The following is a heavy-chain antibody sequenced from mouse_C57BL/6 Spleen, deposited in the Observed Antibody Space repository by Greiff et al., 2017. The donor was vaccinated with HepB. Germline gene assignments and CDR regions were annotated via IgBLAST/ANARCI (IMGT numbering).Heavy chain of an antibody. D-gene: IGHD1-1*01. Sequence: EVKLMESGAELVRPGASVKLSCTASGFNIKDYYMHWVKQRPEQGLEWIGRIDPEDGDTEYAPKFQGKATMTADTSSNTAYLQLSSLTSEDTAVYYCHYGTYAMDYWGQGTSVTVSS. V-gene: IGHV14-1*01. J-gene: IGHJ4*01. CDR2: IDPEDGDT. CDR3: HYGTYAMDY. CDR1: GFNIKDYY.